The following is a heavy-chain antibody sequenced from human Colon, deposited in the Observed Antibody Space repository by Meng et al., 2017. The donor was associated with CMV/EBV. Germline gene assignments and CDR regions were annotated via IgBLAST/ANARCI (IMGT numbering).Heavy chain of an antibody. Sequence: SETLSLTCAVSGGSLSSSAYFWGWIRQPPGKGLEWIGDISYTGIPYHNPSLRSRVTISLDTSKNQFSLKLSSVTAADTAVYYCARAVVRGVTTPYYFDYWGQGTLVTVSS. J-gene: IGHJ4*02. CDR1: GGSLSSSAYF. V-gene: IGHV4-39*07. CDR3: ARAVVRGVTTPYYFDY. CDR2: ISYTGIP. D-gene: IGHD3-10*01.